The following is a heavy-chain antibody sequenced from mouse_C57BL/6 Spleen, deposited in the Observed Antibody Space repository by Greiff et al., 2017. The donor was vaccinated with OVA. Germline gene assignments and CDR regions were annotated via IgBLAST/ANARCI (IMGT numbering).Heavy chain of an antibody. J-gene: IGHJ2*01. Sequence: EVQLQQSGPELVKPGASVKISCKASGYTFTDYYMNWVKQSHGKSLEWIGDINPNNGGTSYNQKFKGKATLTVDKSSSTAYMELRSLTSEDSAVYYCARRVRRGGYYFDYWGQGTTLTVSS. CDR3: ARRVRRGGYYFDY. CDR2: INPNNGGT. V-gene: IGHV1-26*01. D-gene: IGHD2-14*01. CDR1: GYTFTDYY.